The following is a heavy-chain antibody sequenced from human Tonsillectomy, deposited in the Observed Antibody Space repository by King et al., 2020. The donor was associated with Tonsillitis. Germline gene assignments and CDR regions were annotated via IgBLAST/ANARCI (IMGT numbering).Heavy chain of an antibody. CDR2: NYYSGST. Sequence: VQLQESGPGLVKPSETLSLTCTVSGGSIRSYYWSWIRQPPGKGLEWIGYNYYSGSTNYNSSLKSRVTILVDTSRSQVSLRLSSVTAADTAVYYCARGIAPRLTGGCYFYMDVWGKGTTVTVSS. J-gene: IGHJ6*03. CDR3: ARGIAPRLTGGCYFYMDV. CDR1: GGSIRSYY. V-gene: IGHV4-59*01. D-gene: IGHD6-6*01.